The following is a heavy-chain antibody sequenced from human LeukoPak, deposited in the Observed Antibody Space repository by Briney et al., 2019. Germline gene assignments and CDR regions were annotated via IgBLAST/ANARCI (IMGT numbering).Heavy chain of an antibody. V-gene: IGHV3-53*01. Sequence: GGSLRLSCAASGFTVSSNYMSWVRQAPGKGLQWVSIIYSGGSTFYADSVKGRFTISRDNSKNTLYLQMNSLRAEDTAMYFCVRDVGAVRGEVYFDHWGQGTLVTVSS. CDR2: IYSGGST. CDR1: GFTVSSNY. CDR3: VRDVGAVRGEVYFDH. D-gene: IGHD3-10*01. J-gene: IGHJ4*02.